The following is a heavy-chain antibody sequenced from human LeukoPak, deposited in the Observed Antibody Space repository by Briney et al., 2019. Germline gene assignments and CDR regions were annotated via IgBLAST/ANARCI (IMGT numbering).Heavy chain of an antibody. CDR3: ARDQEGFDY. J-gene: IGHJ4*02. CDR2: ISAYNGNT. Sequence: ASVKVSCKASGYTFTSYGISWVRQAPGQGLEWMGWISAYNGNTNYAQKLQGRVTMTTDTSTSTVHMELSGLRSEGTAVYYCARDQEGFDYWGQGTLVTVSS. CDR1: GYTFTSYG. V-gene: IGHV1-18*01.